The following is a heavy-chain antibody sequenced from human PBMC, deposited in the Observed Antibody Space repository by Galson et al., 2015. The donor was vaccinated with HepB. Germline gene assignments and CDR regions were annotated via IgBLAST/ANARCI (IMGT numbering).Heavy chain of an antibody. CDR1: GFTFSASG. D-gene: IGHD3-16*01. V-gene: IGHV3-48*02. CDR3: ARRVGGGHNGGNFDY. J-gene: IGHJ4*02. Sequence: SLRLSCAASGFTFSASGMTWVRQAPGKGLEWVSYISSTSSPIYYADSVKGRFAISRDNAKNSLSLQMNSLRDDDTAIYYCARRVGGGHNGGNFDYWGQGTLVTVSS. CDR2: ISSTSSPI.